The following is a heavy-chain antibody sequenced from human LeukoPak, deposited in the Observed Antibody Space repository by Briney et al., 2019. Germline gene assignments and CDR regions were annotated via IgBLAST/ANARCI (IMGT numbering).Heavy chain of an antibody. Sequence: ASVKVSCKASGYTSTGYYMHWVRQAPGQGLEWMGWINPNSGGTNYAQKFQGRVTMTRDTSISTAYMELSRLRSDDTAVYYCARGAAWKFGELLPFDYWGQGTLVTVSS. J-gene: IGHJ4*02. V-gene: IGHV1-2*02. CDR2: INPNSGGT. CDR3: ARGAAWKFGELLPFDY. D-gene: IGHD3-10*01. CDR1: GYTSTGYY.